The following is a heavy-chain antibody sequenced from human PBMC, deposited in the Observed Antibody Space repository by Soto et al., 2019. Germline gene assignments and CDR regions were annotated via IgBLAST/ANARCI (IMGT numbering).Heavy chain of an antibody. Sequence: GGSLRLSCAASGFTFSSYGMHWVRQAPGKGLEWVAVISYDGSNKYYADSVKGRFTISRDNSKNTLYLQMNSLRAEDTAVYYCAKDPLWRGSITKIYFDYWGQGTLVTVSS. D-gene: IGHD1-20*01. J-gene: IGHJ4*02. CDR1: GFTFSSYG. V-gene: IGHV3-30*18. CDR2: ISYDGSNK. CDR3: AKDPLWRGSITKIYFDY.